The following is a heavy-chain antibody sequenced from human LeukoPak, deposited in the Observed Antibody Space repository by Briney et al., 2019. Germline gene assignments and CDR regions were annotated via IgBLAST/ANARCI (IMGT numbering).Heavy chain of an antibody. Sequence: GGSLRLSCAASVFTFDDYAMHWVRQAPGKGLEWVSLISGDGGSTYYADSVKGRFTISRDNSKNSLYLQMNSLRTEGTALYYCAKDIEGQQLVLGYFDYWGQGTLVTVSS. D-gene: IGHD6-13*01. CDR1: VFTFDDYA. CDR2: ISGDGGST. J-gene: IGHJ4*02. CDR3: AKDIEGQQLVLGYFDY. V-gene: IGHV3-43*02.